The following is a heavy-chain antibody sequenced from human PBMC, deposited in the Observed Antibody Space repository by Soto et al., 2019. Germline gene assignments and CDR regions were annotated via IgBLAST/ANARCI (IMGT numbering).Heavy chain of an antibody. D-gene: IGHD3-22*01. V-gene: IGHV4-39*01. J-gene: IGHJ4*02. CDR3: ARQSYDSSDYFDF. CDR2: IHYSGST. Sequence: QVQLQESGPGLVKPSETLSLTCTVSADSISSSSYYWGWIRQPPGKGLEWIGTIHYSGSTYYNPSLNMRVSISVGSSRFHFSLKLISVTAADTAVYYCARQSYDSSDYFDFWGQGTLVTVSS. CDR1: ADSISSSSYY.